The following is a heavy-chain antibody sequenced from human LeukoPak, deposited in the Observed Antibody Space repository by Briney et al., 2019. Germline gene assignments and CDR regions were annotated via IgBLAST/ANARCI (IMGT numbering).Heavy chain of an antibody. J-gene: IGHJ5*02. CDR2: IKQDGSEK. CDR3: VCRYFDWLSRFDP. CDR1: GVTFSSYW. D-gene: IGHD3-9*01. V-gene: IGHV3-7*01. Sequence: PGGSLRLSCAASGVTFSSYWMSWVRQAPGKGLEWVANIKQDGSEKYYVDSVKGRFTISRDNAKNSLYLQMNSLRAEDTAVYYCVCRYFDWLSRFDPWGQGTLVTVSS.